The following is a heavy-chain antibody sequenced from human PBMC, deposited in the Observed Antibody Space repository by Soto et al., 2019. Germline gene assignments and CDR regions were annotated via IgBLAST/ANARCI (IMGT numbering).Heavy chain of an antibody. CDR2: IHYSGST. J-gene: IGHJ6*02. D-gene: IGHD6-19*01. V-gene: IGHV4-59*01. CDR1: GDSFSGYY. Sequence: PSETLSLTCAVYGDSFSGYYWSWIRQPPGKGLDWIGYIHYSGSTNYNPSLKSRVTISVDTSKNQLSLKLSSVTAADTAVYYCARDSRAVAGGYYYYYYGMDVWGQGTTVTVSS. CDR3: ARDSRAVAGGYYYYYYGMDV.